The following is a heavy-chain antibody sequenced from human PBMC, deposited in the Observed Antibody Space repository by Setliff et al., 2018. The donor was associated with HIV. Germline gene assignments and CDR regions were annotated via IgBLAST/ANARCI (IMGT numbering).Heavy chain of an antibody. CDR1: GFTFSSYV. D-gene: IGHD1-26*01. CDR2: MSTGGGIK. J-gene: IGHJ4*02. V-gene: IGHV3-30-3*01. Sequence: GESLKISCAATGFTFSSYVLHWVRQAPGKGLEWVAVMSTGGGIKICADSVKGRFTISRDNSRNTLFLQMNNLRPEDTATYYCVRDPIEGSPDYFDYWGQRARVTVSS. CDR3: VRDPIEGSPDYFDY.